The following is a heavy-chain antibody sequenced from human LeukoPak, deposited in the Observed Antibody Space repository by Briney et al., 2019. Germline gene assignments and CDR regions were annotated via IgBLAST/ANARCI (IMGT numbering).Heavy chain of an antibody. V-gene: IGHV3-23*01. CDR3: AKVGYCSGGSCYNYYYMDV. Sequence: GVSLRLSCAASGFTFNSYAMSGLPQAPGKGREGVSAISGSGGSTYYADSVKGRFTISRDNSKNTLYLQMNSLRAEDTAVYYCAKVGYCSGGSCYNYYYMDVWGKGTTVTVSS. D-gene: IGHD2-15*01. CDR2: ISGSGGST. CDR1: GFTFNSYA. J-gene: IGHJ6*03.